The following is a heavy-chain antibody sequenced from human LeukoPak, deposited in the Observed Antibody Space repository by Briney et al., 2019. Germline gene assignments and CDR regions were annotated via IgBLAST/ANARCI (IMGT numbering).Heavy chain of an antibody. D-gene: IGHD6-19*01. CDR2: ISSSSSTI. V-gene: IGHV3-48*04. J-gene: IGHJ4*02. Sequence: GGSLRLSCAASGFTFSSYSMNWVRQAPGKGLEWVSYISSSSSTIYYADSVKGRFTISRDNAKNSVYLQMSSLRAEDAAVYYCARVRYDSGWYDYWGQGAQVIVSS. CDR3: ARVRYDSGWYDY. CDR1: GFTFSSYS.